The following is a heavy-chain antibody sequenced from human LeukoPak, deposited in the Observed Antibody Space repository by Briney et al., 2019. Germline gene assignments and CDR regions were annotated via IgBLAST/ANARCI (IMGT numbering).Heavy chain of an antibody. D-gene: IGHD3-10*01. J-gene: IGHJ5*02. V-gene: IGHV4-4*07. CDR3: ARDVILWFGELNWFDP. CDR2: IYTSGST. Sequence: SETLSLTCTVSGGSISSYYWSWLRQPAGKGLEWIGRIYTSGSTNYNPSLKSRVTISVDTSKNQLSLKLTSVTAADTAVYYCARDVILWFGELNWFDPWGQGTLVTVSS. CDR1: GGSISSYY.